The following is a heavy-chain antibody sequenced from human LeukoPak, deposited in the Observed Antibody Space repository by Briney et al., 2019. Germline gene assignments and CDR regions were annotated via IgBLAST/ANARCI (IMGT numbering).Heavy chain of an antibody. Sequence: PGGSLRLSRAASGFTFSSYAMSWVRQAPGKGLEWVSAISGSGGSTYYADSVKGRFTISRDNSKNTLYLQMNSLRAEDTAVYYCAKNYYDSSGLSYWGQGTLVTVSS. J-gene: IGHJ4*02. CDR2: ISGSGGST. CDR1: GFTFSSYA. CDR3: AKNYYDSSGLSY. D-gene: IGHD3-22*01. V-gene: IGHV3-23*01.